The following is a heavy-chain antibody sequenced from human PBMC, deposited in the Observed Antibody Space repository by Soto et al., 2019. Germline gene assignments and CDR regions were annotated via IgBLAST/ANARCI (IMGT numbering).Heavy chain of an antibody. CDR2: IYPGDSDT. CDR3: ARHISEWQQLGGRFDP. J-gene: IGHJ5*02. CDR1: GYSFTSYW. Sequence: GESLKISCKGSGYSFTSYWIGWVRQMPRKGLEWMGIIYPGDSDTRYSPSFQGQVTTSADKSISTAYLQWSSLKASDTAMYYCARHISEWQQLGGRFDPWGQGTLVTVSS. V-gene: IGHV5-51*01. D-gene: IGHD6-13*01.